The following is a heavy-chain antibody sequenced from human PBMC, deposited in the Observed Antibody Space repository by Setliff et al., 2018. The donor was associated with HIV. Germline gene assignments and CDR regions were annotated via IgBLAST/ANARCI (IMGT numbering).Heavy chain of an antibody. CDR2: IYNSGIT. J-gene: IGHJ6*01. Sequence: SETLSLTCTVSGDSINSGTYYWSWIRQPAGKGLEWIGYIYNSGITYYSQSLYGRATISQDVIENQFSLKLSSVTAADTAVYYCARDNSYYYGSGSHYWYGMDVWGQGTTVTVSS. CDR3: ARDNSYYYGSGSHYWYGMDV. CDR1: GDSINSGTYY. V-gene: IGHV4-61*09. D-gene: IGHD3-10*01.